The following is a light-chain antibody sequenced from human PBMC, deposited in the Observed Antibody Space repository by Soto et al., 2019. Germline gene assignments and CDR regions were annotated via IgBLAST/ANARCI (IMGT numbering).Light chain of an antibody. CDR2: EVS. Sequence: SALTQPASVSGSPGQSITISCTGTSSDVGGYNYVSWYQQYPGKAPKVLIYEVSNRPSGVSNRFSGSKSANTASLTISGLQAEDEADYYCSSFTTRHTWVFGGGTQLTVL. V-gene: IGLV2-14*01. CDR1: SSDVGGYNY. J-gene: IGLJ3*02. CDR3: SSFTTRHTWV.